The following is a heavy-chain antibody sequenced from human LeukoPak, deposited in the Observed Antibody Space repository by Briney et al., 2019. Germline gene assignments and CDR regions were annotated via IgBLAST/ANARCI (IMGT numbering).Heavy chain of an antibody. CDR1: GLTFSSYS. J-gene: IGHJ4*02. Sequence: GGSLRLSCAASGLTFSSYSMNWVRQAPGKGLEWVSSISSSSSYIYYADSVKGRFTISRDNAKNSLYLQMNSLRAEDTAVYYCAKDSSRYPEGANYWGQGTLVTVSS. CDR3: AKDSSRYPEGANY. CDR2: ISSSSSYI. D-gene: IGHD2-2*01. V-gene: IGHV3-21*01.